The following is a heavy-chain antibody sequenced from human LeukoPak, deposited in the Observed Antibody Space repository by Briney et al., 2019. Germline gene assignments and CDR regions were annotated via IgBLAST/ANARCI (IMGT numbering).Heavy chain of an antibody. J-gene: IGHJ3*02. D-gene: IGHD2-15*01. CDR3: ARDAADIPGAFDI. CDR1: GGSISSSNW. V-gene: IGHV4-4*02. Sequence: SETLSLTCAVSGGSISSSNWWSWVRQPPGKGLEWIGEIYHSGSTNYNPSLKSRVTISVDTSKNQFSLKLSSVTAADTAVHYCARDAADIPGAFDIWGQGTMVTVSS. CDR2: IYHSGST.